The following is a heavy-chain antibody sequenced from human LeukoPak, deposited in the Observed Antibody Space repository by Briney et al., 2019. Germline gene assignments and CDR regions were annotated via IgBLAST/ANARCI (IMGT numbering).Heavy chain of an antibody. J-gene: IGHJ4*02. CDR1: GFTFSSYG. CDR3: AKAGGSSWDPFDY. D-gene: IGHD6-13*01. CDR2: IRNDGSHK. V-gene: IGHV3-30*02. Sequence: GGSLRLSXAASGFTFSSYGVHWVRQGPGKGLEWVAFIRNDGSHKYYADSVKGLFTISRDNSKNTLYLQMNSLRADDTAVYYCAKAGGSSWDPFDYWGQGTLVTVSS.